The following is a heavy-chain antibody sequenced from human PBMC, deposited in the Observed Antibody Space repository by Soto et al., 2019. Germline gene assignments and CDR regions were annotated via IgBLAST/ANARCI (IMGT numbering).Heavy chain of an antibody. CDR1: GFTLSSYT. D-gene: IGHD3-10*01. J-gene: IGHJ5*02. CDR2: ISSSSSYI. V-gene: IGHV3-21*01. CDR3: ATDYYGSGSYYNVANYFDP. Sequence: EVQLVESGGGLVKPGGSLRLSCAVSGFTLSSYTMNWVRQAPGKGLEWVSSISSSSSYIYYAESVKGRFTISRDNAKNSIYLQMNSRRAEDTAVYYCATDYYGSGSYYNVANYFDPWGQGTLVTVSS.